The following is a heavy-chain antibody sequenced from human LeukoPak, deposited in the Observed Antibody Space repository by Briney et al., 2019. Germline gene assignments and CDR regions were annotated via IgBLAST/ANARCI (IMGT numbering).Heavy chain of an antibody. V-gene: IGHV3-23*01. Sequence: GGSLRLSCAASGFTFSSYAMSWVRQAPGKGLEWVSAISGSGGSTYYADSVKGRFTISRDNSKNTLYLQMNSLRAEDTAVYYCARDPQYCSGGSCYSFDYWGQGTLVTVSS. J-gene: IGHJ4*02. CDR2: ISGSGGST. CDR1: GFTFSSYA. D-gene: IGHD2-15*01. CDR3: ARDPQYCSGGSCYSFDY.